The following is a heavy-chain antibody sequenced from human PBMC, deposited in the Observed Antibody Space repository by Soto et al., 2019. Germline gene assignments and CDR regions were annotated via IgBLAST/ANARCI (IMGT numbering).Heavy chain of an antibody. CDR2: IIPIFGTA. Sequence: SVKVSCKASGGTFSSYAISWVRQAPGQGLEWMGGIIPIFGTANYAQKFQGRVTITADKSTSTAYMELSSLRSEDTAVYYCARADYDFWSGWGPNFYYYGMDVWGQGTTVTVSS. D-gene: IGHD3-3*01. CDR3: ARADYDFWSGWGPNFYYYGMDV. CDR1: GGTFSSYA. J-gene: IGHJ6*02. V-gene: IGHV1-69*06.